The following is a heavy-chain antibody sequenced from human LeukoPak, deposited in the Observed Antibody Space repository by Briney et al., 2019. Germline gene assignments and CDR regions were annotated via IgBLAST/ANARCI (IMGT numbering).Heavy chain of an antibody. D-gene: IGHD4-17*01. CDR1: GYTFTGYY. V-gene: IGHV1-2*02. CDR3: ARHPAHDYGDCGIDY. Sequence: GASVKVSCKASGYTFTGYYMHWVRQAPGQGLEWMGWINPNSGGTNYAQKFQGRVTMTRDTSISTAYMELSRLRSDDTAVYYCARHPAHDYGDCGIDYWGQGTLVTVSS. J-gene: IGHJ4*02. CDR2: INPNSGGT.